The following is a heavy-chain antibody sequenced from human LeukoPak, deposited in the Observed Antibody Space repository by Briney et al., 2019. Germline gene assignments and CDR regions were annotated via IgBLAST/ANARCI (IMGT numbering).Heavy chain of an antibody. V-gene: IGHV3-30*03. D-gene: IGHD3-10*01. CDR3: AGGPITMVRGVIRN. J-gene: IGHJ4*02. CDR2: ISYDGSNK. Sequence: GGSLRLSCAASGFTFSSYGMHWVRQAPGKGLEWVAVISYDGSNKYYADSVKGRFTISRDNSKNTLYLQMNSLRAEDTAVYYCAGGPITMVRGVIRNWGQGTLVTVSS. CDR1: GFTFSSYG.